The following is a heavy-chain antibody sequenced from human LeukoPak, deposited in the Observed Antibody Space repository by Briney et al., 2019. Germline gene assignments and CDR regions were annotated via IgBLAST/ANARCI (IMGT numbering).Heavy chain of an antibody. CDR1: GFTFGSYW. D-gene: IGHD3-9*01. Sequence: PGGSLRLSCVGSGFTFGSYWMSWVRQAPGQGLDWVANIKHDGSDHYYADSVAGRFTISRDNAKNSLYLEMSSLRAEGAAVYFCVRHPGSYNVLTGYSYYFDYWGQGTLVTVSS. CDR3: VRHPGSYNVLTGYSYYFDY. CDR2: IKHDGSDH. J-gene: IGHJ4*02. V-gene: IGHV3-7*01.